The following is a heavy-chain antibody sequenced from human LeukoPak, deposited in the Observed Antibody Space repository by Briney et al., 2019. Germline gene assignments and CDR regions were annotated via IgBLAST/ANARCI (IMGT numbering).Heavy chain of an antibody. CDR2: VIPIFSTA. CDR3: ASIVVVPAAKHYYYYMDV. V-gene: IGHV1-69*06. J-gene: IGHJ6*03. Sequence: ASVKVSCKASGGTFSNYAIGWVRQAPGQGLEWMGGVIPIFSTANYAQKFQGRVTITADKSTSTAYMELSSLRSEDTAVYYCASIVVVPAAKHYYYYMDVWGKGTTVTVSS. D-gene: IGHD2-2*01. CDR1: GGTFSNYA.